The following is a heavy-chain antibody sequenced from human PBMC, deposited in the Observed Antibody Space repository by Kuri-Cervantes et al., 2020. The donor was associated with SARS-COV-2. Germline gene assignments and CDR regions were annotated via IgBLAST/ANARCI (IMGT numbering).Heavy chain of an antibody. V-gene: IGHV4-38-2*01. D-gene: IGHD2-15*01. J-gene: IGHJ5*02. CDR1: GFTFSSYA. CDR2: IYYSGST. Sequence: ESLKISCAASGFTFSSYAMSWVRQAPGKGLEWIGSIYYSGSTYYNPSLKSRVTISVDTSKNQFSLKLSSVTAADTAVYYCARRVASAQESNWFDPWGQGTLVTVSS. CDR3: ARRVASAQESNWFDP.